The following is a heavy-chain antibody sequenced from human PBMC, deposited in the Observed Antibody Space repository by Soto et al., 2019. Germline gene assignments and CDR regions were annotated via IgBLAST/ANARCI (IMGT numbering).Heavy chain of an antibody. Sequence: GGSLRLSCTASGFTFGDYAMSWFRQAPGKGLEWVGFIRSKAYGGTTEYAASVKGRFTISRDDSKRIAYLQMNSLKTEDTAVYYCTRDSPPPTVIRGYYYYYYYMDVWGKGTTVTVSS. CDR1: GFTFGDYA. D-gene: IGHD4-4*01. J-gene: IGHJ6*03. CDR3: TRDSPPPTVIRGYYYYYYYMDV. V-gene: IGHV3-49*03. CDR2: IRSKAYGGTT.